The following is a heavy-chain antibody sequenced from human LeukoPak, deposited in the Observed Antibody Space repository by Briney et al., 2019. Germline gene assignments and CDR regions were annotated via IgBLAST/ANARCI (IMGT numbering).Heavy chain of an antibody. Sequence: PGGSLRLSCAASGFTFSSYAMHWVRQAPGKGLEWVAVISYDGSNKYYADSVKGRFTISRDNSKNTLYLQMNSLRAEDTAVYYCVRSGQQGGLDYWGQGTLVTVSS. V-gene: IGHV3-30-3*01. CDR2: ISYDGSNK. CDR1: GFTFSSYA. D-gene: IGHD2-15*01. J-gene: IGHJ4*02. CDR3: VRSGQQGGLDY.